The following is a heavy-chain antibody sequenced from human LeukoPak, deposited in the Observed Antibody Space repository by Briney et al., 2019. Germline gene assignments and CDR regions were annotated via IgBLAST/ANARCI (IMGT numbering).Heavy chain of an antibody. V-gene: IGHV1-18*01. Sequence: ASVKVSCKASGYTFTSNGISWVRQAPGQGLEWMGWISGHNGNTNYAQKFQGRVTMTTDTSTSTAYMVLRSLRSDDTAVYYCARDPTANTIFGLRGYGMDVWGQGTTVSVSS. D-gene: IGHD3-3*01. CDR1: GYTFTSNG. CDR3: ARDPTANTIFGLRGYGMDV. J-gene: IGHJ6*02. CDR2: ISGHNGNT.